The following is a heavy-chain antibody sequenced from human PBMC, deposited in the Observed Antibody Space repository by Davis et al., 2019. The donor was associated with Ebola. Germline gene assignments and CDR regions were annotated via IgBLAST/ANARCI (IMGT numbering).Heavy chain of an antibody. CDR2: IRFDGSNK. Sequence: GESLKISCAASGFTFRNYGIHWVRQAPGKGLEWVAFIRFDGSNKYYADSVKGRFTISRDNSKNTLYLQMNSLRAEDTAVYYCAKDHLAGDYFDYWGQGTLVTVSS. CDR3: AKDHLAGDYFDY. J-gene: IGHJ4*02. D-gene: IGHD6-19*01. CDR1: GFTFRNYG. V-gene: IGHV3-30*02.